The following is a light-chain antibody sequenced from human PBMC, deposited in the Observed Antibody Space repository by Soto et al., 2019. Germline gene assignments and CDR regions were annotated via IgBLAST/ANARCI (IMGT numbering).Light chain of an antibody. CDR1: QSLSSY. CDR3: QQRSNWLT. J-gene: IGKJ4*01. V-gene: IGKV3-11*01. CDR2: DAS. Sequence: EIVLTQSPATLSLSPVERATLSGRASQSLSSYLAWYQQKPGQAPRLLIYDASNRATGIPARFSGSGSGTDFTPTISSLEPEDFAVYYCQQRSNWLTFGGGTKVDIK.